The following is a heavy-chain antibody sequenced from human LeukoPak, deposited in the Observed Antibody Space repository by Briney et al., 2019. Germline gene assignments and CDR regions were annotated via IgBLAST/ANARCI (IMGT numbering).Heavy chain of an antibody. Sequence: GGSLRLSCAASGFTFSTYAMSWVRQAPGKGLEWVSTISGSGANTYYADSVRGRFTISRDNSENTLYLHMNSLRAEDTAVYYCAREGAGYTNPYYFDYWGQGTLVTVSS. CDR1: GFTFSTYA. CDR3: AREGAGYTNPYYFDY. J-gene: IGHJ4*02. D-gene: IGHD3-16*02. V-gene: IGHV3-23*01. CDR2: ISGSGANT.